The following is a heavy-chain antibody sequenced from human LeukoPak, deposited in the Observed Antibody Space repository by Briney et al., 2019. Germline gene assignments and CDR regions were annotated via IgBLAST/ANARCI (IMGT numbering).Heavy chain of an antibody. J-gene: IGHJ5*02. CDR1: GGSIKSGDYN. V-gene: IGHV4-30-4*08. D-gene: IGHD5-18*01. Sequence: PSQTLSLTCTVSGGSIKSGDYNWTWIRQPPGKGLEWLGHIYYTGSTSFNPSLKSRLTISLDTSKNQFSLTLTSVTAADSAVYHCAAGIPKTVFQSWGQGTLVIVSS. CDR2: IYYTGST. CDR3: AAGIPKTVFQS.